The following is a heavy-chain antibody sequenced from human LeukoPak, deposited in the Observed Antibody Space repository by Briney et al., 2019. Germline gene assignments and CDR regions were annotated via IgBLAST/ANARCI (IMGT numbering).Heavy chain of an antibody. CDR1: GYSISSGYY. Sequence: KPSETLSLTCAVSGYSISSGYYWGWIRQPPGKGLEWIGSIYHSGSTYYNPSLKSRVTISVDTSKNQFSLKLSSVTAADTAVYYCARDRFGSTSLRFDPWGQGTLVTVSS. V-gene: IGHV4-38-2*02. J-gene: IGHJ5*02. CDR3: ARDRFGSTSLRFDP. CDR2: IYHSGST. D-gene: IGHD2-2*01.